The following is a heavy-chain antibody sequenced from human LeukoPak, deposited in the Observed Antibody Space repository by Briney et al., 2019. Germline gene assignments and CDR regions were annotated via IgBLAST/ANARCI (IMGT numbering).Heavy chain of an antibody. CDR1: GYSFTNYW. J-gene: IGHJ4*02. CDR3: ARQGTTGWFAGY. Sequence: RGESLKISCKGSGYSFTNYWIGWVRQMPGKGLEWMGTFYPGDSDTRYSPSFQGQVTISADKSTSSAYLQWSGLKASDTAMYYCARQGTTGWFAGYWGQGTLITVSS. D-gene: IGHD6-19*01. V-gene: IGHV5-51*01. CDR2: FYPGDSDT.